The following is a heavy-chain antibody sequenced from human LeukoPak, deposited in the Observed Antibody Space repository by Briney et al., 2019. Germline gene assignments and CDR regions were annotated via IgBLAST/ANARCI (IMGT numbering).Heavy chain of an antibody. J-gene: IGHJ4*02. CDR3: AREGRYFDRLPIDY. V-gene: IGHV1-69*04. CDR1: GGTFSSYT. Sequence: ASVKVSCKASGGTFSSYTISWVRQAPGQGLEWMGRIIPILGIANYAQKFQGRVTITADKSTSTAYMELSSLRSEDTAVYYCAREGRYFDRLPIDYWGQGTLVTVSS. D-gene: IGHD3-9*01. CDR2: IIPILGIA.